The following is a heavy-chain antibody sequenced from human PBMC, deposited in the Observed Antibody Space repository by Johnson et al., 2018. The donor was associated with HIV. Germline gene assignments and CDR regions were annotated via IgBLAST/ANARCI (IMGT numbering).Heavy chain of an antibody. CDR2: ISYDGSNK. V-gene: IGHV3-30*04. CDR3: ARDVGAFDI. CDR1: GFTFSSYA. J-gene: IGHJ3*02. Sequence: QVQLVESGGGVVQPGRSLRLSCAASGFTFSSYAMHWVRQAPGKGLEWVAVISYDGSNKYYADSVKGRFTISRDNSKNTFYLQMDSLRTEDTAVYYCARDVGAFDIWGQGTMVTVSS.